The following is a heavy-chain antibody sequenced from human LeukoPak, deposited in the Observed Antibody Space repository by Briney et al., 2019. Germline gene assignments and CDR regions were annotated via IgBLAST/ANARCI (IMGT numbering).Heavy chain of an antibody. D-gene: IGHD3-22*01. Sequence: SVKVSCKASGGTFSSYAISWVRQAPGQGFEWMGGIIPIFGTANYALKFQGRVTITADESTSTAYMELSSLRSEDTAVYYCARDGVKTYYYDSSGYYALDYWGQGTLVTVSS. CDR3: ARDGVKTYYYDSSGYYALDY. CDR1: GGTFSSYA. J-gene: IGHJ4*02. V-gene: IGHV1-69*13. CDR2: IIPIFGTA.